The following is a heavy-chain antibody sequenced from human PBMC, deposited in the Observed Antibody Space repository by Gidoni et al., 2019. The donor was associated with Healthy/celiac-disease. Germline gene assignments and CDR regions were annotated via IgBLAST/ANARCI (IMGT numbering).Heavy chain of an antibody. CDR1: GFTFDDYT. V-gene: IGHV3-43*01. J-gene: IGHJ4*02. CDR3: AKDIAERGYSSSPGSFDY. Sequence: EVQLVESGGVVVQPGGSLRLSCAASGFTFDDYTMHWVRQAPGQGLEWVSLISWDGGSTYYADSVKGRFTISRDNSKNSLYLQMNSLRTEDTALYYCAKDIAERGYSSSPGSFDYWGQGTLVTVSS. D-gene: IGHD6-6*01. CDR2: ISWDGGST.